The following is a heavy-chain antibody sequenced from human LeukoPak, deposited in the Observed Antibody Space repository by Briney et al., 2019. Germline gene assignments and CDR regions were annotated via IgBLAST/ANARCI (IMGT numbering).Heavy chain of an antibody. V-gene: IGHV3-7*03. D-gene: IGHD1-26*01. Sequence: GGSLRLSCAASGFTFSDYWMSWVCQAPGKGLEWVANIKQDGTEKNYLDSVKGRFILSRDNAKNSLYLQLNYLRADDTAVYYCARDSRRVGATGGSDLWGQGTLVTVSS. CDR2: IKQDGTEK. CDR3: ARDSRRVGATGGSDL. J-gene: IGHJ5*02. CDR1: GFTFSDYW.